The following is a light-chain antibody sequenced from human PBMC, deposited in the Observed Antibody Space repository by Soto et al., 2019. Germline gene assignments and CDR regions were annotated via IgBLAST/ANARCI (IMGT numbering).Light chain of an antibody. J-gene: IGKJ4*01. CDR3: QQRSNWLT. CDR2: DAS. Sequence: IVLTQSPCTLSLSPVEIATLSCSASQSVTSSYLAWYQQKPGQAPRLLIYDASNRATGIPARFSGSGSGTDFTLTISSLEPEDFAVYYCQQRSNWLTFGGGTKVDIK. V-gene: IGKV3-11*01. CDR1: QSVTSSY.